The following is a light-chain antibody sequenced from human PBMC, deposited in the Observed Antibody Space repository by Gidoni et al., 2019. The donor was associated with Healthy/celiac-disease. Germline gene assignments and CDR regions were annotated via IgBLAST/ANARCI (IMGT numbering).Light chain of an antibody. J-gene: IGKJ1*01. CDR3: QQRSNWPPWT. CDR2: DAS. CDR1: QSVSSY. V-gene: IGKV3-11*01. Sequence: EIVLTQSPATLFLSPGERATLSCRASQSVSSYLAWYQQKPGQAPRLLIYDASNRATGIPARFSGSGSGTDFTLTISSLGPEDFAVYCCQQRSNWPPWTFGQGTKVEIK.